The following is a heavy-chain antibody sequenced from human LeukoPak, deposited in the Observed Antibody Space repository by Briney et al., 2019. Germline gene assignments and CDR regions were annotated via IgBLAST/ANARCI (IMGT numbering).Heavy chain of an antibody. V-gene: IGHV3-30*02. Sequence: GGSLRLSCAASGFTFSSYGMHWVRQSPGKGLEWVAFIRYDGSNKYYADSVKGRFTISRDNSKNTLYLQMNSLRAEDTAVYYCAKPYGTSIDYWGQGTLVTVSS. D-gene: IGHD4-17*01. CDR1: GFTFSSYG. CDR2: IRYDGSNK. J-gene: IGHJ4*02. CDR3: AKPYGTSIDY.